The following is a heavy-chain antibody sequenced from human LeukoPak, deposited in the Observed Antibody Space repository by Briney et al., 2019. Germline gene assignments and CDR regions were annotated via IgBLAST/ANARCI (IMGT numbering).Heavy chain of an antibody. CDR2: VGGNCGDI. V-gene: IGHV3/OR16-9*01. CDR1: ASTLGTPY. D-gene: IGHD6-13*01. Sequence: LSCPTAASTLGTPYMSCVSQAAGGGTKWISDVGGNCGDISYADSVKGRFTISRDNAKSFLYLQMNRLRVEETAVYHCVRQAGRAGGQWGQGTLIAVS. CDR3: VRQAGRAGGQ. J-gene: IGHJ4*02.